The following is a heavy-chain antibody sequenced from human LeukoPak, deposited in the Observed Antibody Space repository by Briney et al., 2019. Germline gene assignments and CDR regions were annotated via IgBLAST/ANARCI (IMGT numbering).Heavy chain of an antibody. D-gene: IGHD4/OR15-4a*01. CDR1: GAFNSRYY. J-gene: IGHJ1*01. V-gene: IGHV4-59*01. CDR2: IYNSGST. Sequence: SETLSLTCTVAGAFNSRYYWNWIRQPPGKGLEWIGYIYNSGSTDYNPSLKSRVTMSVDTSKNQFSLKVTSVTPADTAVYYCASERDQLTYFHYWGRGTLATVSS. CDR3: ASERDQLTYFHY.